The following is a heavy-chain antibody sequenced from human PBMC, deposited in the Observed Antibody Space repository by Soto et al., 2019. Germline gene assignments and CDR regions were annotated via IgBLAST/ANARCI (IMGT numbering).Heavy chain of an antibody. CDR2: IVPTIGTL. CDR1: GGIFSNFA. Sequence: QVQLVQSGAEVTKPGYSVTVSCKASGGIFSNFAFNGMRQAPGQGLEWMGGIVPTIGTLDSAQKFLGRVTITADESTRTVYMEMSSLTVEYTAVDSCARVGQGAYDDWGQGTLVIVSS. V-gene: IGHV1-69*01. D-gene: IGHD3-16*01. CDR3: ARVGQGAYDD. J-gene: IGHJ4*02.